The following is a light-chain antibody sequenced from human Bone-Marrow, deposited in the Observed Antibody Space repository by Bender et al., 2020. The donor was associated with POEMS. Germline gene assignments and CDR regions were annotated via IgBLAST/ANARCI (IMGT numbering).Light chain of an antibody. CDR3: TSHSNSFTLL. Sequence: QSALTQPASVSGSPGQSITISCSGSVDDIGGYDYVSWYQHYPDQAPKLLIFGVHNRPSGVSHRFSGSKSGNTASLVISGLQADDEADYYCTSHSNSFTLLFGGGTKVTVL. V-gene: IGLV2-14*03. J-gene: IGLJ2*01. CDR1: VDDIGGYDY. CDR2: GVH.